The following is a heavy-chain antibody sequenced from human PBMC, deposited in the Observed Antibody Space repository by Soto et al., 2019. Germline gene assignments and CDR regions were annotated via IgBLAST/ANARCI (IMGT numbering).Heavy chain of an antibody. D-gene: IGHD3-22*01. V-gene: IGHV5-51*01. CDR1: GYSFTSYW. CDR2: IYPGDSDT. J-gene: IGHJ4*02. CDR3: ARHWAYYDSSGYYLDY. Sequence: LGESLKISCKGSGYSFTSYWIGWVRQMPGKGLEWMGIIYPGDSDTRYSPSFQGQVTISADKSISTAYLQWSSLKASDTAMYYCARHWAYYDSSGYYLDYWGQGTLVTVSS.